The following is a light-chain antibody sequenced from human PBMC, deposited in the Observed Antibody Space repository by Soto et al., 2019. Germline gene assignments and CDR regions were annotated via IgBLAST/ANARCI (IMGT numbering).Light chain of an antibody. CDR2: DDS. J-gene: IGLJ2*01. V-gene: IGLV3-21*02. CDR3: QVWDGSSDPVV. Sequence: SYELTQPTSVSVAPGQTARIACGGNNIGGRNVHWYQQKPGQAPVLVVYDDSDRPSGIPERISGSKSGNTAALTISRVEAGDEADYYCQVWDGSSDPVVFGGGTKLTVL. CDR1: NIGGRN.